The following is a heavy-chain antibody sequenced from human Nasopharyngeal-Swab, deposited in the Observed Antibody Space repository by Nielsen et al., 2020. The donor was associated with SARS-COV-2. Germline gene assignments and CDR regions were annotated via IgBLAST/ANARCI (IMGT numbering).Heavy chain of an antibody. CDR1: GFTFSSFG. CDR2: IAHDASNE. V-gene: IGHV3-30*03. D-gene: IGHD4-17*01. Sequence: GESLKISCAASGFTFSSFGMHWVRQAPGKGLEWVAFIAHDASNEYYGDSVKGRFSISRDSSKNTLYLQMDSLRGEDTALYYWARDAPAHYGAFYWGRGTLVTVSS. CDR3: ARDAPAHYGAFY. J-gene: IGHJ4*02.